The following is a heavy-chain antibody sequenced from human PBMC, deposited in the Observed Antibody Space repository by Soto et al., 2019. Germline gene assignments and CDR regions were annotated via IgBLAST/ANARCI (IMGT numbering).Heavy chain of an antibody. J-gene: IGHJ5*02. CDR1: GFTFSSYW. D-gene: IGHD3-16*01. V-gene: IGHV3-7*01. Sequence: EVQLVESGGGLVQPGGSLRLSCAVSGFTFSSYWMSWVRQAPGKGLEWVANIKQDGSEKYYVDSGKGRFTISRDNANNSLYLQMNSLRAEHTAVYYCARTWGNCFDPWGQGTLVTVSS. CDR2: IKQDGSEK. CDR3: ARTWGNCFDP.